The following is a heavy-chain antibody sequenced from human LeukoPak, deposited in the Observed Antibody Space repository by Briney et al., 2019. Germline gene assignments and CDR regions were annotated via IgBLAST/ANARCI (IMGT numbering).Heavy chain of an antibody. D-gene: IGHD2-21*01. J-gene: IGHJ3*02. Sequence: SVRVSCKASGGTFSSYAISWVRQAPGQGLEWMGRIIPILGIANYAQKFQGRVTITADKSTSTAYMELSSLRSEDTAVYYCARDSYCGGDSCPGAFDIWGQGTMVTVSS. CDR2: IIPILGIA. CDR3: ARDSYCGGDSCPGAFDI. CDR1: GGTFSSYA. V-gene: IGHV1-69*04.